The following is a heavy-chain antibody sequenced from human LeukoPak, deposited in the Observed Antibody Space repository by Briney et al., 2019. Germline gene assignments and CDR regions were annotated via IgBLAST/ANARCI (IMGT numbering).Heavy chain of an antibody. D-gene: IGHD4-17*01. Sequence: SDTLSLLCTVYGRPLHRSAYYWASVRQPPAKGVEWVGSIPYSRSSYYKASLKSRVTGSVDPAKRQFSLGLNYVSAPDRAVHCRARDYDYGDYADTFDIWGQGTRVTGSS. CDR2: IPYSRSS. V-gene: IGHV4-39*07. CDR3: ARDYDYGDYADTFDI. CDR1: GRPLHRSAYY. J-gene: IGHJ3*02.